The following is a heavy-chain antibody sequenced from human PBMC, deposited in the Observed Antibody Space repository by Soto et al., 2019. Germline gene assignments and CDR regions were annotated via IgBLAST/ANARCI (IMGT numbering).Heavy chain of an antibody. Sequence: PSEALSLTCTVSGASVSSGSHYWSWIRQPPGKGLEWIGYIFYRGATNYNPSLKGRVTISIDTSKNQFSLRLSPVTAADTAIYYCARDHVATAGTLDYWVQGILVTVSS. CDR1: GASVSSGSHY. CDR3: ARDHVATAGTLDY. D-gene: IGHD6-13*01. V-gene: IGHV4-61*01. CDR2: IFYRGAT. J-gene: IGHJ4*02.